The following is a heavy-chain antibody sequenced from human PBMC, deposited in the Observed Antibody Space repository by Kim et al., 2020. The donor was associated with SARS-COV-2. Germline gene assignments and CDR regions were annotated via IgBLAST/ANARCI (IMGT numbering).Heavy chain of an antibody. V-gene: IGHV1-3*01. CDR3: ARDTNGITIFGVFIIGGYFDT. J-gene: IGHJ4*02. Sequence: ASVKVSCKASGYTFSSYAINWVRQAPGQGLEWMGWINAGNGNAKYSQKFQGRVTITRDTSASTAYMELSSLRSEDTAVYYCARDTNGITIFGVFIIGGYFDTWGQGTLVTVSP. D-gene: IGHD3-3*01. CDR2: INAGNGNA. CDR1: GYTFSSYA.